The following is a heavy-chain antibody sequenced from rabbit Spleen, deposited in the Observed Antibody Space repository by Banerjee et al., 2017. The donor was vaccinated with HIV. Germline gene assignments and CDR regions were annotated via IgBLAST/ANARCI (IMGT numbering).Heavy chain of an antibody. D-gene: IGHD6-1*01. V-gene: IGHV1S45*01. J-gene: IGHJ4*01. CDR2: IDPIFGTT. CDR3: ARSANNVYRNFNL. Sequence: QEHLKESGGGLVQPGGSLTLTCTASGFSFSSSDWMYWVRQAPRKGLEWIGYIDPIFGTTYYASWAKGRFTISKTSSTTVTPQMTSLTAADTATYFCARSANNVYRNFNLWGPGTLVTVS. CDR1: GFSFSSSDW.